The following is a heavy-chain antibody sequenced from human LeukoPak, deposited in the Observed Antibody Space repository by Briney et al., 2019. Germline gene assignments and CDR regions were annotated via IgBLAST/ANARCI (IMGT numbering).Heavy chain of an antibody. V-gene: IGHV1-2*02. CDR2: INPNSGGT. Sequence: GASVKVSCKASGYTFTGYYMHWVRQAPGQGLEWMGWINPNSGGTNYAQKFQGRVTMTRDTSISTAYMELSRLRSDDTAVYYCARARGSGSYSYYYYYMDVWGKGTTVTVSS. J-gene: IGHJ6*03. CDR3: ARARGSGSYSYYYYYMDV. D-gene: IGHD3-10*01. CDR1: GYTFTGYY.